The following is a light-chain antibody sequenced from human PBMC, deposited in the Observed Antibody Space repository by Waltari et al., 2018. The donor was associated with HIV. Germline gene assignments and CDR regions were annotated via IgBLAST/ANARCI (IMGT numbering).Light chain of an antibody. CDR2: EVS. V-gene: IGLV2-8*01. CDR1: SSDVGGHKY. CDR3: SSYAGSTVI. J-gene: IGLJ2*01. Sequence: QSALTQPPSASGSPGQSVTISCTGTSSDVGGHKYVSWYQQHLGKAPKLIIYEVSKRPSGVPDRFSGSKSGNTASLTVSGLQADDEADFYCSSYAGSTVIFGGGTKLTVL.